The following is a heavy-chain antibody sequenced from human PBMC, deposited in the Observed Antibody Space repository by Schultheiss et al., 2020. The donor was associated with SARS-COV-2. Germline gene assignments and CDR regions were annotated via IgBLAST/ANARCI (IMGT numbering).Heavy chain of an antibody. CDR3: ANRLSSSWFWGY. CDR2: IKSKTDGGTT. Sequence: GGSLRLSCAASGFTFSNAWMSWVRQAPGKGLEWVGRIKSKTDGGTTDYAAPVKGRFTISRDDSKNTLYLQMNSLKTEDTAVYYCANRLSSSWFWGYWGQGTLVTVSS. CDR1: GFTFSNAW. J-gene: IGHJ4*02. V-gene: IGHV3-15*01. D-gene: IGHD6-13*01.